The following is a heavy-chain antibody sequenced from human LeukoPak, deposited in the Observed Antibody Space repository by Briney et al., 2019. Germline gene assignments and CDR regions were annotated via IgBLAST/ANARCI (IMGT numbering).Heavy chain of an antibody. J-gene: IGHJ4*02. CDR3: ARSRITMVRGAADY. D-gene: IGHD3-10*01. CDR1: GYTFTSYY. V-gene: IGHV1-2*02. Sequence: ASVKVSCKASGYTFTSYYMHWVRQAPGQGLEWMGWINPNSGGTNYAQKFQGRVTMTRDTSISTAYMELSRLRSDDTAVYSCARSRITMVRGAADYWGQGTLVTVSS. CDR2: INPNSGGT.